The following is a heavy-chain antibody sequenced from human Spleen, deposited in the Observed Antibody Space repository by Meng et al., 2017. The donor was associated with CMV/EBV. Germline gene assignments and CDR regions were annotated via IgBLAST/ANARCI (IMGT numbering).Heavy chain of an antibody. CDR1: FRAYT. CDR2: IIPIFETT. V-gene: IGHV1-69*05. D-gene: IGHD3-22*01. J-gene: IGHJ4*02. CDR3: ARGTYYYDGSDYSPDVIDY. Sequence: FRAYTFSWVRQAPGQGPEWMGGIIPIFETTKYAQRFQGRVTITTDESTTTAFLELSSLRFDDTAVYYCARGTYYYDGSDYSPDVIDYWGQGTLVTVSS.